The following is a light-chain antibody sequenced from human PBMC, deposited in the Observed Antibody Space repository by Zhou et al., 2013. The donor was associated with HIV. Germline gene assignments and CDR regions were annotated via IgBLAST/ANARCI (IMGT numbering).Light chain of an antibody. CDR3: QHYDTVPYT. V-gene: IGKV1-33*01. J-gene: IGKJ2*01. Sequence: IQMTQSPSSLSASVGDRVTITCQASQDITNYLNWYQQKPGEAPKLLITDASSLETGVPLRFSGSGSGTHFAFTISSLQPEDIATYYCQHYDTVPYTFGQGTKVEIK. CDR1: QDITNY. CDR2: DAS.